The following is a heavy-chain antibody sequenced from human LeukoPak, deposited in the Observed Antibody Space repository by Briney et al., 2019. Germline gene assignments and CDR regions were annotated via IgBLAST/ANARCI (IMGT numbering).Heavy chain of an antibody. Sequence: ASVKVSCKASGGTFSSYAISWVRQAPGQGLEWMGWINPNSGGTNYVQKFQGRVTMTRDTSISTAYMELSRLRSDDTAVYYCARDPKIADDYWGQGTLVTVSS. CDR1: GGTFSSYA. D-gene: IGHD3-22*01. CDR2: INPNSGGT. J-gene: IGHJ4*02. CDR3: ARDPKIADDY. V-gene: IGHV1-2*02.